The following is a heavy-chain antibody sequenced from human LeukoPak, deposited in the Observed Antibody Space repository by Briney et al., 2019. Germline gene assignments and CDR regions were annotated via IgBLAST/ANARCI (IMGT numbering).Heavy chain of an antibody. CDR3: ASDISPYNDSSGYYYDY. Sequence: ASVKVSCKASGYTFTSYGISWVRQAPGQGLEWMGWISAYNGNTNYAQKLQGRVTMTTDTSTSTTSMELRSMRSNDTAVYYCASDISPYNDSSGYYYDYWGQGTLVTVSS. CDR2: ISAYNGNT. V-gene: IGHV1-18*01. J-gene: IGHJ4*02. CDR1: GYTFTSYG. D-gene: IGHD3-22*01.